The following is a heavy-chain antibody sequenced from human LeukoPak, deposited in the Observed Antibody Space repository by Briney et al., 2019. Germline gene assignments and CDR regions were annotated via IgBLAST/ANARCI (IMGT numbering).Heavy chain of an antibody. CDR3: ARTTRPHSASPGDY. CDR1: DYTFSSYG. V-gene: IGHV1-18*01. D-gene: IGHD1-1*01. Sequence: ASVKVSCKASDYTFSSYGISWVRQAPGQRLEWMGWISGQNGHTTYAQKFQGRVTMTADTSTNTVFMQLRSLTFDDTAVYYCARTTRPHSASPGDYWGQGTLVTVSS. CDR2: ISGQNGHT. J-gene: IGHJ4*02.